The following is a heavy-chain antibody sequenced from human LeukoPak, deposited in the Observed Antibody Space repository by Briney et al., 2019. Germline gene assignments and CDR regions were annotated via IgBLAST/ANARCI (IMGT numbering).Heavy chain of an antibody. D-gene: IGHD3-22*01. CDR3: ASRYYYDSMLDY. CDR2: IYYSGST. J-gene: IGHJ4*02. V-gene: IGHV4-38-2*02. Sequence: SETLSLTCTVSGYSISSGYYWGWIRQPPGKGLEWIGSIYYSGSTYYNPSLKSRVTISVDTSKNQFSLKLSSVTAADTAVYYCASRYYYDSMLDYWGQGTLVTVSS. CDR1: GYSISSGYY.